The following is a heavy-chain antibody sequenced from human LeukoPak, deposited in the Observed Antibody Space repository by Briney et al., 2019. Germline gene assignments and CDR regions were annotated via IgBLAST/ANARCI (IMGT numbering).Heavy chain of an antibody. CDR2: IYYSGST. CDR1: GGSISSSSYY. V-gene: IGHV4-39*01. CDR3: ARQWGYCSGGSCHDY. D-gene: IGHD2-15*01. J-gene: IGHJ4*02. Sequence: SETLSLTCTVSGGSISSSSYYWGWIRQPPGEGLEWIGSIYYSGSTYYNPSLKSRVTISVDTSKNQFSLKLSSVTAADTAVYYCARQWGYCSGGSCHDYWGQGTLVTVSS.